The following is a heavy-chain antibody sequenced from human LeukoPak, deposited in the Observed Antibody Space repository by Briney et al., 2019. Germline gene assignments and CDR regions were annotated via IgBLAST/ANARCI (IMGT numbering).Heavy chain of an antibody. Sequence: SVKVSCKTSGGTFSSYAISWVRQAPGQGLEWMGRIIPILGIANYAQKFQGRVTITADKSTSTAYMELSSLRSEDTAVYYCASGGYGSGSYQHWGQGTLVTVSS. CDR3: ASGGYGSGSYQH. CDR1: GGTFSSYA. V-gene: IGHV1-69*04. J-gene: IGHJ4*02. D-gene: IGHD3-10*01. CDR2: IIPILGIA.